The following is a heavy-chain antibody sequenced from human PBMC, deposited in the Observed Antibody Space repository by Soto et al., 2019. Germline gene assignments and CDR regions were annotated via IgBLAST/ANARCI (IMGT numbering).Heavy chain of an antibody. D-gene: IGHD3-16*01. V-gene: IGHV3-9*01. CDR2: ISWNSGSI. J-gene: IGHJ3*02. Sequence: EVQLVESGGGLVQPGRSLRLSCAASGFTFDDYAMHWVRQAPGKGLEWVSGISWNSGSIGYGDSVKGRFTISRDNAGNSLYLQMNSLRIEDTALYYCAKDRSDRFRAFDIWGQGALVTVSS. CDR3: AKDRSDRFRAFDI. CDR1: GFTFDDYA.